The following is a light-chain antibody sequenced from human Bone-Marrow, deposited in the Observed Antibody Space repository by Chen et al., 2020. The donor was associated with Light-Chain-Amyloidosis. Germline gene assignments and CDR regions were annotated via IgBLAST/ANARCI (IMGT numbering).Light chain of an antibody. CDR2: GSS. Sequence: EIVLTQSPGTLSLSPGEGANLSCRASQTISSNYLTWYQQKFGQAPRLLIYGSSSRATGIPARFTGSGSGTDCTLTINRLEPEDCAMYYCQQYGTSPLTFGGGTKVEIK. CDR3: QQYGTSPLT. V-gene: IGKV3-20*01. CDR1: QTISSNY. J-gene: IGKJ4*01.